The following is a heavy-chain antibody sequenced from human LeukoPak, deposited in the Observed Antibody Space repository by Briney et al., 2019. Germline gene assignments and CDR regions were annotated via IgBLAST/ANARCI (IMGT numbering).Heavy chain of an antibody. J-gene: IGHJ6*03. V-gene: IGHV3-21*06. CDR3: ARDPYSGSYGPYYYYYMDV. CDR1: GFTFSSYN. CDR2: ITSSSSYI. Sequence: GGSLRLSCATSGFTFSSYNMNWVRQAPGKGPEWVSSITSSSSYIYYADSVKGRFTISRDNAKNSLYLQMDSLRVEDTAVYYCARDPYSGSYGPYYYYYMDVWGEGTTVTISS. D-gene: IGHD1-26*01.